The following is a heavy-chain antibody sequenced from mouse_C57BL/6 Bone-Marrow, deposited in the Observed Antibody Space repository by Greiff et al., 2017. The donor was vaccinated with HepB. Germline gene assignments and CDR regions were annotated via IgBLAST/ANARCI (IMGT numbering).Heavy chain of an antibody. Sequence: VQLQQSGPGLVQPSQSLSITCTVSGFSLTSYGVHWVRQSPGKGLEWLGVIWSGGSTDYNAAFISRLSISKDNSKSQVFFKMNSLQADDTAIYYCAREGPYYYAMDYWGQGTSVTVSS. CDR2: IWSGGST. CDR1: GFSLTSYG. CDR3: AREGPYYYAMDY. J-gene: IGHJ4*01. V-gene: IGHV2-2*01.